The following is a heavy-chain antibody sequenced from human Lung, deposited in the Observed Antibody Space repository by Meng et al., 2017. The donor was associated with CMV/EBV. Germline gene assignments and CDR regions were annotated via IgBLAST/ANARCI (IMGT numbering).Heavy chain of an antibody. CDR2: IHHSGST. V-gene: IGHV4-34*01. J-gene: IGHJ6*02. CDR3: ARGGYGPGYYYYGLDV. CDR1: GGSFTSYY. D-gene: IGHD5-18*01. Sequence: SETLSLTCNVYGGSFTSYYWSWIRQTPNRGLEWIGEIHHSGSTNFNPSLKRRVTVSVDTPKNQFSLKLRSVTAADSAMYYCARGGYGPGYYYYGLDVWGQGTTVTFSS.